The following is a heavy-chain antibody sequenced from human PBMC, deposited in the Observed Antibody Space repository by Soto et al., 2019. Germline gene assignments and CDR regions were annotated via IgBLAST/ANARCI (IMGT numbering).Heavy chain of an antibody. D-gene: IGHD3-22*01. CDR2: TYYRSKWYN. J-gene: IGHJ4*02. CDR1: GDSVSSNTAA. CDR3: ARSLSSGSYRVDY. Sequence: QVQLQQSGPGLVKPSQTLSLTCAISGDSVSSNTAAWNWIRQSPSRGLELLGRTYYRSKWYNEYAASVKSRINIRPDTSKNQFSPPLNSVNPEDTAVYYCARSLSSGSYRVDYWGQGTLVTVSS. V-gene: IGHV6-1*01.